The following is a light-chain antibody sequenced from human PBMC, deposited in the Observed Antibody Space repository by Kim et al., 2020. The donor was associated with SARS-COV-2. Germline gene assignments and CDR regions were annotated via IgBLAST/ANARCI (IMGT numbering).Light chain of an antibody. CDR3: QQYNNWPLPCT. Sequence: YPGERATLPCRASQTFGTNLAWYQQKPGQAPRLLIYRTSTRATGVPARFSGSGSGTEFTLTISSLQSDDFATYYCQQYNNWPLPCTFGQGTKLEI. CDR2: RTS. CDR1: QTFGTN. V-gene: IGKV3-15*01. J-gene: IGKJ2*02.